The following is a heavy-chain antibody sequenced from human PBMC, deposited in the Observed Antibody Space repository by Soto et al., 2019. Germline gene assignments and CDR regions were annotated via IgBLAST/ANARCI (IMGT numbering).Heavy chain of an antibody. V-gene: IGHV1-69*12. CDR3: ARGDSTHPFSYYYYYGMDV. CDR1: GGTFSSYA. J-gene: IGHJ6*02. Sequence: QVQLVQSGAEVKKPGSSVKVSCKASGGTFSSYAISWVRQAPGQGLEWMGGIIPIFGTANYAQKFQGRVTITADESTSTAYMELSSLRSEDTAVYYCARGDSTHPFSYYYYYGMDVWGQGTTVTVSS. CDR2: IIPIFGTA.